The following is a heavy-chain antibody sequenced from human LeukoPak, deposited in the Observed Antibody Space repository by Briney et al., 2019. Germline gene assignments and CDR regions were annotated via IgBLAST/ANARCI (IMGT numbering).Heavy chain of an antibody. Sequence: SETLSLTCNVSGGSISNYYWSWIRQPPGKGLEWIGYMYHTGHTMYNSSLKSRVTMSLDTSKNHFSLRLSAVTAADTAVYYCARHPFATPFDYWGPGTLVTVSS. CDR2: MYHTGHT. CDR1: GGSISNYY. V-gene: IGHV4-59*08. CDR3: ARHPFATPFDY. D-gene: IGHD2-15*01. J-gene: IGHJ4*02.